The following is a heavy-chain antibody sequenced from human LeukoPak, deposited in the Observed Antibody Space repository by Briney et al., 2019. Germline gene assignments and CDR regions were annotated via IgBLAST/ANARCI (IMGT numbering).Heavy chain of an antibody. J-gene: IGHJ4*02. D-gene: IGHD1-26*01. CDR1: GYTFTSYA. Sequence: ASVKVSCKASGYTFTSYAISWVRQAPGQGLEWMGWISAYDGDTNYAQKLQGRVTMTTDTSTSTAYMELRSLRSDDTAVYYCARGEVDWGGSYGGRDYWGQGTLVTVSS. V-gene: IGHV1-18*01. CDR2: ISAYDGDT. CDR3: ARGEVDWGGSYGGRDY.